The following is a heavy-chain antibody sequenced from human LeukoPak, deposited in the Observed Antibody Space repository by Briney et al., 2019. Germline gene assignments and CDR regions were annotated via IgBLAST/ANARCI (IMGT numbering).Heavy chain of an antibody. CDR2: IYYRGST. J-gene: IGHJ6*03. Sequence: PETLSLTCNVSGGSITNYYWSWIRQPPGKGLEWIGYIYYRGSTNYNPSLKSRVTISVDTSKSQFSLRLSSVTAADTAVYYCARAYGQETYYYYYYYMDVWGKGTTVTVSS. D-gene: IGHD2-21*01. V-gene: IGHV4-59*08. CDR3: ARAYGQETYYYYYYYMDV. CDR1: GGSITNYY.